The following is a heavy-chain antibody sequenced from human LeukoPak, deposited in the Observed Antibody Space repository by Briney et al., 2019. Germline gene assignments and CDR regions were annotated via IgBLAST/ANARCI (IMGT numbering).Heavy chain of an antibody. V-gene: IGHV4-59*01. CDR3: AREYYDILTGYDDYDAFDI. CDR1: GGSISSYY. CDR2: IYYSGST. D-gene: IGHD3-9*01. Sequence: PSETLSLTCTVSGGSISSYYWSWIRQPPGKGLEWIGYIYYSGSTNYNPSLKSRVTISVDTSKNQFSLKLSSVTAADTAVYYCAREYYDILTGYDDYDAFDIWGRGTMVTVSS. J-gene: IGHJ3*02.